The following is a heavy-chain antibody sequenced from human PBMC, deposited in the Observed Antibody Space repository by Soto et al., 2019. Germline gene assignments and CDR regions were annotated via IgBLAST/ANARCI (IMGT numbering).Heavy chain of an antibody. V-gene: IGHV1-46*01. Sequence: QVQLVQSGAEVKKPGASVKVSCKASGYTFTSYYMHWVQQAPGQGLEWMGIINPSGGSTSYAQKFQGRGTMTRDTSTSTVYMELSSLRSEDTAVYYCARDHLHSGVAGYWGQGTLVTVSS. CDR1: GYTFTSYY. CDR2: INPSGGST. CDR3: ARDHLHSGVAGY. J-gene: IGHJ4*02. D-gene: IGHD6-19*01.